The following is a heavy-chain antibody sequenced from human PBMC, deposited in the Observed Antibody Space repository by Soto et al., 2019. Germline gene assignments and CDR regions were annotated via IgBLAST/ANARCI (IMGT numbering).Heavy chain of an antibody. CDR1: GGSIRCYY. V-gene: IGHV4-4*07. J-gene: IGHJ4*02. Sequence: QMQLQESGPGLVKPSETLSLTCTVSGGSIRCYYWSWIRQPAGRGLEWIGRRHTSGSTNYNPSLKRRVTRSIDMSKNKISWKPTSLTAADTAIYDCVRASMPKVHFDAWGQGTLVTVSS. D-gene: IGHD2-2*01. CDR2: RHTSGST. CDR3: VRASMPKVHFDA.